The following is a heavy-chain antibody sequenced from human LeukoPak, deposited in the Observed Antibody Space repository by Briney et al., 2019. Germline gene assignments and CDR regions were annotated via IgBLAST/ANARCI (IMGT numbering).Heavy chain of an antibody. Sequence: GASVKVSCKASGYTFTSYDINWVRQATGQGLEWMGWMNPNSGNTGYAQKFQGRVTITRDTSASTAYMELSSLRSEDTAVYYCARDKHSSGTDNWFDPWGQGTLVTVSS. D-gene: IGHD6-19*01. CDR1: GYTFTSYD. CDR3: ARDKHSSGTDNWFDP. J-gene: IGHJ5*02. V-gene: IGHV1-8*01. CDR2: MNPNSGNT.